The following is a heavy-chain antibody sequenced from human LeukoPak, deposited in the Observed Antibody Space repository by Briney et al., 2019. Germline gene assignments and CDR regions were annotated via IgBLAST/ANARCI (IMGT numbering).Heavy chain of an antibody. CDR1: GFTFGNYG. J-gene: IGHJ4*02. V-gene: IGHV3-23*01. CDR3: AKDSAAAGITADY. Sequence: GGTLRLSCAASGFTFGNYGMSWVRQAPGKGLEWVSAISGSGVTTYYADSVKGRFTISRDNSKHTLYLQMNSLRAEDTAVYYCAKDSAAAGITADYWGQGTLVTVSS. CDR2: ISGSGVTT. D-gene: IGHD6-13*01.